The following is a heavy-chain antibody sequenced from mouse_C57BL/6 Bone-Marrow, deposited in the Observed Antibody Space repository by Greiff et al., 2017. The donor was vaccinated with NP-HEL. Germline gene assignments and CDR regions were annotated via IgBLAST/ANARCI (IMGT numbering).Heavy chain of an antibody. D-gene: IGHD1-1*01. CDR3: ARFFYYGSSYSAWCAY. CDR2: MYPRDGST. V-gene: IGHV1-85*01. J-gene: IGHJ3*01. CDR1: GYTFTSYD. Sequence: QVQLQQSGPELVKPGASVKLSCKASGYTFTSYDINWVKQRPGQGLEWIGWMYPRDGSTQYHDKFKGKAPLTVDTSSSTAYRELHSLTSEDSAVYFCARFFYYGSSYSAWCAYWGQGTLVTVSA.